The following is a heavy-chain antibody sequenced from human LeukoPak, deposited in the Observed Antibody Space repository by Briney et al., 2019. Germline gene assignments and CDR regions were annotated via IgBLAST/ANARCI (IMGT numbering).Heavy chain of an antibody. D-gene: IGHD3-16*01. Sequence: SETLSLTCAVYGGSFSGYYWSWIRLPPGKGLEWIGSVYYSGSTNYNPSLRSRVTISVDPSKNQFSLSLSSVTTADTAVYYCARDFWGFDSWGQGTPVTVSS. V-gene: IGHV4-59*01. CDR3: ARDFWGFDS. CDR2: VYYSGST. J-gene: IGHJ5*01. CDR1: GGSFSGYY.